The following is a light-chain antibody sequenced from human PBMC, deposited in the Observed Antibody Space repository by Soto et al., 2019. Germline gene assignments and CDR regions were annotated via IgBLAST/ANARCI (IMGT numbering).Light chain of an antibody. CDR1: ESVSDY. J-gene: IGKJ4*01. V-gene: IGKV3-11*01. CDR2: DTS. Sequence: EIVLTQSPATLSLSPGERATLSCRASESVSDYIAWYQQKPGQPPRLVIYDTSNRATGVPARFSGSGSGTDFTLTISSLEPEDFAVYYCQQRTNWLTFGGGIKVEIK. CDR3: QQRTNWLT.